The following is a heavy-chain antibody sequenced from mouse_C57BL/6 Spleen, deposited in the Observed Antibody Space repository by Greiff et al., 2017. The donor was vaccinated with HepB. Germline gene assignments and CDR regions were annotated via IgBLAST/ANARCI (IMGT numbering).Heavy chain of an antibody. Sequence: QVQLQQSGPELVKPGASVKLSCKASGYTFTSYDINWVKQRPGQGLEWIGWIYPRDGSTKYNEKFKGKATLTVDTSSSTAYMELHSLTSEDSAVYFCARSGTTVVANYAMDYWGQGTSVTVSS. CDR1: GYTFTSYD. D-gene: IGHD1-1*01. V-gene: IGHV1-85*01. CDR3: ARSGTTVVANYAMDY. CDR2: IYPRDGST. J-gene: IGHJ4*01.